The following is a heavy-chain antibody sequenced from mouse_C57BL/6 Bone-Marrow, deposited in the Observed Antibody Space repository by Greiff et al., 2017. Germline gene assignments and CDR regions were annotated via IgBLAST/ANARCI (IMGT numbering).Heavy chain of an antibody. CDR2: IWGDGST. CDR1: GFSLTSYG. Sequence: QVQLQQSGPGLVAPSQRLSITCTVSGFSLTSYGVSWVRQPPGKGLEWLGVIWGDGSTNYHSALISRLSIRKYNSKSQVFLKLNSLQTDDTATYYCAKPGCNYPYYAMDYWGQGTSVTVSS. CDR3: AKPGCNYPYYAMDY. V-gene: IGHV2-3*01. D-gene: IGHD2-1*01. J-gene: IGHJ4*01.